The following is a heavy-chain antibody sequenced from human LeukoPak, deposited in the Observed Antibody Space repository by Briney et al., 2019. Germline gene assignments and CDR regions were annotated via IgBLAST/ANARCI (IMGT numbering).Heavy chain of an antibody. D-gene: IGHD3-22*01. V-gene: IGHV3-23*01. Sequence: GGSLRLSCAASGYTFSSYAMSWVRQAPGKGVEWVSAISGSGGSTYYADSVKGRFTISRDNSKNTLYLQMNSLRAEDTAVYYCAKDPTGYDSSEGYFDYWGQGTLVTVSA. CDR1: GYTFSSYA. J-gene: IGHJ4*02. CDR3: AKDPTGYDSSEGYFDY. CDR2: ISGSGGST.